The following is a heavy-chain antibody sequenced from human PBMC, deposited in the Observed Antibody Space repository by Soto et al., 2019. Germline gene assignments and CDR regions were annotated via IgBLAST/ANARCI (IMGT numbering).Heavy chain of an antibody. Sequence: PGGSLRLSCAASGFTFSSYAMHWVRQAPGKGLEWVAVISYDGSNKYYADSVKGRFTISRDNSKNTLYLQMNSLRAEDTAVYYCARDRFGTMIVVPIGPINYWGQGTLVTVSS. J-gene: IGHJ4*02. D-gene: IGHD3-22*01. CDR1: GFTFSSYA. CDR3: ARDRFGTMIVVPIGPINY. V-gene: IGHV3-30-3*01. CDR2: ISYDGSNK.